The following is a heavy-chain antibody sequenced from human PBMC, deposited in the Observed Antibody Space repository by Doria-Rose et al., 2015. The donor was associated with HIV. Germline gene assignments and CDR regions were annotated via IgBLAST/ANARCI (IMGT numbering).Heavy chain of an antibody. CDR1: GFTFDDYG. Sequence: VQLVQSGGGVVRPGGSLRLSCAASGFTFDDYGMTWVRQAPGQGLEWVSNINWNGGSTGYADSVKGRFTISRDNAKNSLYLQMNNLRAEDTALYYCAREVRSTIDARGNWFDPWGQGTLVTVSA. V-gene: IGHV3-20*04. CDR3: AREVRSTIDARGNWFDP. J-gene: IGHJ5*02. CDR2: INWNGGST. D-gene: IGHD6-6*01.